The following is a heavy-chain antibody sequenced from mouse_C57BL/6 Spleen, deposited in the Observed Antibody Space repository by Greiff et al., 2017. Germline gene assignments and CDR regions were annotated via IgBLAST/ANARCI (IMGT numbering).Heavy chain of an antibody. Sequence: EVQLVESGGGLVKPGGSLKLSCAASGFTFSSYAMSWVRQTPEKRLEWVATISDGGSYTYYPDTVKGRFTISRDNAKNNLYLKMSNLKSEDTAMYYCARLRVFDYWGQGTTLTVSS. CDR2: ISDGGSYT. V-gene: IGHV5-4*01. D-gene: IGHD2-12*01. CDR3: ARLRVFDY. J-gene: IGHJ2*01. CDR1: GFTFSSYA.